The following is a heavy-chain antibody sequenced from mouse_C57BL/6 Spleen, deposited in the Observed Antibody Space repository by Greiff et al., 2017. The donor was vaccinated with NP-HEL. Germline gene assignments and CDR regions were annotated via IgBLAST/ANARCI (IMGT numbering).Heavy chain of an antibody. CDR2: INPNNGGT. J-gene: IGHJ4*01. Sequence: VQLQQSGPELVKPGASVKISCKASGYTFTDYYMNWVKQSHGKSLEWIGDINPNNGGTSYNQKFKGKATLTVDKSSSTAYMELRSLTSEDSAVYYCARMGGNSYAMDYWGQGTSVTVSS. CDR1: GYTFTDYY. CDR3: ARMGGNSYAMDY. V-gene: IGHV1-26*01. D-gene: IGHD2-1*01.